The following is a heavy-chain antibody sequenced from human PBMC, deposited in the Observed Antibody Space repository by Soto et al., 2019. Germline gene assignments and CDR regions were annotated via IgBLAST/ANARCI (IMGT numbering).Heavy chain of an antibody. CDR1: GGSISSSSYY. CDR3: ARDIMGTNYYYYGMDV. Sequence: SETLSLTCTVSGGSISSSSYYWGWIRQPPGKGLEWIGSIYYSGYTYYNPSLKSRVTISVDTSRNQFSLKLSSVTAADTAVYYCARDIMGTNYYYYGMDVWGQGTTVTV. D-gene: IGHD2-8*01. CDR2: IYYSGYT. J-gene: IGHJ6*02. V-gene: IGHV4-39*07.